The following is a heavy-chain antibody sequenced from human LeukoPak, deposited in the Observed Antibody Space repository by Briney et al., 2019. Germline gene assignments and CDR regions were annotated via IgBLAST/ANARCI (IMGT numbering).Heavy chain of an antibody. CDR2: ISWNSGSI. Sequence: PGGSLRLSCAASGFTFDDYAMHWVRQAPGKGLEWVSGISWNSGSIGYADSVKGRFTISRDNAKNSLYLQMNSLRAEDTAVYYCARDLTDPPYYYYYIDVWGKGTTVTISS. CDR1: GFTFDDYA. V-gene: IGHV3-9*01. J-gene: IGHJ6*03. CDR3: ARDLTDPPYYYYYIDV.